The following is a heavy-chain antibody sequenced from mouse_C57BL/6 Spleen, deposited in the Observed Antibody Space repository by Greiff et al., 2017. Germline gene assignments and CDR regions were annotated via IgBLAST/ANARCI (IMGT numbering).Heavy chain of an antibody. CDR1: GYTFTSYW. CDR2: IHPNSGST. D-gene: IGHD1-1*01. V-gene: IGHV1-64*01. Sequence: VQLQQPGAELVKPGASVKLSCKASGYTFTSYWMHWVKQRPGQGLEWIGMIHPNSGSTNYNEKFKSKATLTVDKSSSPAYMQLSSLTSEDSAVYYCARSSSYVYVDVWGTGTTVTVSS. CDR3: ARSSSYVYVDV. J-gene: IGHJ1*03.